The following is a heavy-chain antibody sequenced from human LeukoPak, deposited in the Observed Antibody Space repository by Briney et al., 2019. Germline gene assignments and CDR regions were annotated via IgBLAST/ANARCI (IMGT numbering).Heavy chain of an antibody. D-gene: IGHD6-13*01. Sequence: SGPALVKPTQTLTLTCTFSGFSLSTSGMCVSWIRQPPGKALEWLARIDWDDDKYYSTSLKTRLTISKDTSKNQVVLTLTNMDPVDTATYYCARIGGLRAAAATSIFDSWGQGTLVTVSS. CDR1: GFSLSTSGMC. V-gene: IGHV2-70*11. CDR2: IDWDDDK. J-gene: IGHJ4*02. CDR3: ARIGGLRAAAATSIFDS.